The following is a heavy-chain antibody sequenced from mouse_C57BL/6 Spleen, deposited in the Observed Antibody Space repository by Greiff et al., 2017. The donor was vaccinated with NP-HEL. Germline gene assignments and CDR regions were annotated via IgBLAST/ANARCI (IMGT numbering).Heavy chain of an antibody. V-gene: IGHV1-55*01. CDR1: GYTFTSYW. CDR3: ARISNCFDY. Sequence: QVQLQQPGAELVKPGASVKMSCKASGYTFTSYWITWVKQRPGQGLEWIGDIYPGSGSTNYNEKFKSKATLTVDTSSNTAYLQLSSLTSEDTAVYYCARISNCFDYWGQGTTLTVSS. J-gene: IGHJ2*01. CDR2: IYPGSGST.